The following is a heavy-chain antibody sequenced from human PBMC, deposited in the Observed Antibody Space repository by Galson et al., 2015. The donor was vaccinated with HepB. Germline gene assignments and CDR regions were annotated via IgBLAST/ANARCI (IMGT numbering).Heavy chain of an antibody. CDR1: GFIFSSYS. V-gene: IGHV3-21*01. CDR2: ISSTNGYI. CDR3: ARDESGAVASGKSDY. Sequence: SLRLSCAASGFIFSSYSMNWVRQAPGKGLEWVSSISSTNGYIYYADSVKGRFTISRDNAKDSLSLQMISLRGEETAVYYCARDESGAVASGKSDYWGQGTRVTVSS. J-gene: IGHJ4*02. D-gene: IGHD6-19*01.